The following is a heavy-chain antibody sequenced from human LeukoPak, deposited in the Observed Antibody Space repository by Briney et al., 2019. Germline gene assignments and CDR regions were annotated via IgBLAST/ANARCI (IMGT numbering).Heavy chain of an antibody. D-gene: IGHD6-19*01. CDR1: GFTFSDHF. CDR3: VRVGSVAGSDYLDY. J-gene: IGHJ4*02. Sequence: PGGSLSLSCAVSGFTFSDHFLDWVRQAPGKGLEWVGRSRNKAKSYTTEYAASVKGRFTISRDDSKNSLYLQMNSLKTEDTAVYYCVRVGSVAGSDYLDYWGQGTLVTVS. V-gene: IGHV3-72*01. CDR2: SRNKAKSYTT.